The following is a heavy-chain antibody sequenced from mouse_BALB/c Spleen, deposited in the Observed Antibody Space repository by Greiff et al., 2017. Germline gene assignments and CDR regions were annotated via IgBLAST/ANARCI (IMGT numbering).Heavy chain of an antibody. J-gene: IGHJ2*01. CDR2: ISSGGSYT. Sequence: DVMLVESGGDLVKPGGSLKLSCAASGFTFSSYGMSWVRQTPDKRLEWVATISSGGSYTYYPDSVKGRFTISRDNAKNTLYLQMSSLKSEDTAMYYCARQGIYYYGSSYDFDYWGQGTTLTVSS. CDR1: GFTFSSYG. V-gene: IGHV5-6*02. CDR3: ARQGIYYYGSSYDFDY. D-gene: IGHD1-1*01.